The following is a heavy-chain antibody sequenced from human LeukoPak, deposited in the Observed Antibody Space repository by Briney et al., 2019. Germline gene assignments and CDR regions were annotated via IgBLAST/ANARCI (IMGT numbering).Heavy chain of an antibody. CDR2: IYTSGST. CDR3: ARQTMVRGVTPYYFDY. Sequence: SETLSLTCTVSGGSISSGSYYWSWIRQPAGKGLEWIGRIYTSGSTNYNPSLKSRVTISVDTSKNQFSLKLSSVTAADTAVYYCARQTMVRGVTPYYFDYWGQGTLVTVSS. J-gene: IGHJ4*02. D-gene: IGHD3-10*01. CDR1: GGSISSGSYY. V-gene: IGHV4-61*02.